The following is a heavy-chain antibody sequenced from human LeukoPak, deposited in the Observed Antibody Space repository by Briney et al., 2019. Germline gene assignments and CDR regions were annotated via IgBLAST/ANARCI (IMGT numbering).Heavy chain of an antibody. CDR1: NYSISSNYY. Sequence: SETLSLTCTVSNYSISSNYYWGWIRQPPGKGLERIGSIYHSGSTYYNPSLKSRVTLSVDTSKNQFSLRLTSVTAADTAVYYCARALYSSGPFDIWGQGTMVTVCS. CDR2: IYHSGST. CDR3: ARALYSSGPFDI. V-gene: IGHV4-38-2*02. D-gene: IGHD6-19*01. J-gene: IGHJ3*02.